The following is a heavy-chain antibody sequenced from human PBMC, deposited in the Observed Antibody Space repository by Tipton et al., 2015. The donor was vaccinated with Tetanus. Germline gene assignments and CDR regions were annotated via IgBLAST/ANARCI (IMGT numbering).Heavy chain of an antibody. Sequence: TLSLTCTVSGGSVRSGDYQWNWIRQPPGKGLEWLAYISYSGSTNSNYALKSRITISRDTSKNQISLKLTSVTAADTAVYYCARAVRFYYDSSTYYQYYFDSWGQGTLVTVSS. V-gene: IGHV4-61*08. CDR3: ARAVRFYYDSSTYYQYYFDS. J-gene: IGHJ4*02. D-gene: IGHD3-22*01. CDR2: ISYSGST. CDR1: GGSVRSGDYQ.